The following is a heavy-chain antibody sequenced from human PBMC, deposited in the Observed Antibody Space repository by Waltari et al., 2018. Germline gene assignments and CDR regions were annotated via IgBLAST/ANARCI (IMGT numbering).Heavy chain of an antibody. Sequence: QVQLVESGGGVVQPGRSLRLSWSASGFTFSSSDMHWVRQAPGKGLEWVAVISYDGSNKYYADSVKGRFTISRDNSKNTLYLQMNSLRAEDTAVYYSLAWADAFDIWGQGTMVTVSS. J-gene: IGHJ3*02. CDR3: LAWADAFDI. CDR1: GFTFSSSD. D-gene: IGHD2-15*01. V-gene: IGHV3-30*01. CDR2: ISYDGSNK.